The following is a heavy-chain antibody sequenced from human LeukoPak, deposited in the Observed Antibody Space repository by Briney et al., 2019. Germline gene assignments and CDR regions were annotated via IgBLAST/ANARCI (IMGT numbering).Heavy chain of an antibody. D-gene: IGHD2-8*01. CDR3: ARDPEGYCTNGVCFFVY. Sequence: ASVKVSCKASGYTFTSYAMNWVRQAPGQGLEWMGWINTNIGNPTYAQGFTGRFVFSLDTSVSTAYLQISSLKAEDTAVYYCARDPEGYCTNGVCFFVYWGQGTLVTVSS. CDR2: INTNIGNP. CDR1: GYTFTSYA. J-gene: IGHJ4*02. V-gene: IGHV7-4-1*02.